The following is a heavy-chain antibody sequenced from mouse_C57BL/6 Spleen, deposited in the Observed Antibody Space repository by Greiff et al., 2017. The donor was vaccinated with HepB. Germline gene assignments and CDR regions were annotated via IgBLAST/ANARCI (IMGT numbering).Heavy chain of an antibody. V-gene: IGHV1-81*01. D-gene: IGHD2-1*01. Sequence: QVQLQQSGAELARPGASVKLSCKASGYTFTSYGISWVKQRTGQGLEWIGEIYPRSGNTYYNEKFKGKATLTADKSSSTAYMELRSLTSEDSAVYFCARWRFYYGNSYYFDYWGQGTTLTVSS. CDR2: IYPRSGNT. CDR3: ARWRFYYGNSYYFDY. J-gene: IGHJ2*01. CDR1: GYTFTSYG.